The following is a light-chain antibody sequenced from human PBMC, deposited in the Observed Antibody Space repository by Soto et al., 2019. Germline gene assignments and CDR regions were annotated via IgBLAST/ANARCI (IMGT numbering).Light chain of an antibody. Sequence: DVQMTQSPSSLSVSVGDRVTITCRASQVISNSLTWYQQKPGKPPQLLIYAVSTLQSGVPSRFSGSASGTEFTLTISSLQPEDGATYDCQKYLSAPLTFGQGTRLE. CDR1: QVISNS. CDR3: QKYLSAPLT. V-gene: IGKV1-27*01. J-gene: IGKJ5*01. CDR2: AVS.